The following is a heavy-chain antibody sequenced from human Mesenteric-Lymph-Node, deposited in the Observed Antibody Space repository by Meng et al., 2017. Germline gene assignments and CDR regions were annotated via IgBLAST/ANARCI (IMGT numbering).Heavy chain of an antibody. V-gene: IGHV4-31*03. J-gene: IGHJ2*01. CDR3: ASLYGDSSVWYMDL. CDR2: IYYSGST. Sequence: QVRVQDAGQGLVKPSQTLSLPCTVSGGSISSGNHYWSWIRQHPGKGLEYIGYIYYSGSTYYNPSLKSRVIISVDTSKNQFSLRLNSVTAADTAVYYCASLYGDSSVWYMDLWGRGTLVTVSS. CDR1: GGSISSGNHY. D-gene: IGHD4-17*01.